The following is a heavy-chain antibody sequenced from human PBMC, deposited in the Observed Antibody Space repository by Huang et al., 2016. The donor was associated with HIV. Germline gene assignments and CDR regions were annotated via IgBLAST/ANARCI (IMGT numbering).Heavy chain of an antibody. V-gene: IGHV3-43*01. CDR2: ISGDGSTT. CDR1: GFPFRDYH. D-gene: IGHD3-22*01. Sequence: EVQLVQSGGVAIKPGGSLRLSCAASGFPFRDYHMHWVRQVPGKGLEWVALISGDGSTTKYGDSGKGRFTISRDNSKDSLYLQMNSLKTEDTAFYYCTGIFYDSTGYYYHYWGQGTLVTVSS. J-gene: IGHJ4*02. CDR3: TGIFYDSTGYYYHY.